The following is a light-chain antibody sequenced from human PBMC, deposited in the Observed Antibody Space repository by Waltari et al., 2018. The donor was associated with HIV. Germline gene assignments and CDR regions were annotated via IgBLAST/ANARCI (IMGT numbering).Light chain of an antibody. CDR3: SVWDVTLNGLV. J-gene: IGLJ2*01. CDR2: RNT. Sequence: QSLLTQSPSASGTPGQRVNISCFGTSSNIGSRTVNWYQPFPGTPPSLVIVRNTGRPSGVPYRVSGSKSGTSASLAISGLHSQDEADYYCSVWDVTLNGLVFGGGTRLTVL. CDR1: SSNIGSRT. V-gene: IGLV1-44*01.